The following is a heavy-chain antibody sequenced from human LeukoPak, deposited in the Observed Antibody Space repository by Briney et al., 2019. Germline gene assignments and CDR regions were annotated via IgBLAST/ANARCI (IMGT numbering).Heavy chain of an antibody. D-gene: IGHD6-19*01. CDR1: GFTFSSYA. CDR3: AKDDHGGSGWRDYFDY. J-gene: IGHJ4*02. V-gene: IGHV3-23*01. CDR2: ISGSGGSP. Sequence: GGSLRLSCAASGFTFSSYAMSWVRQAPGKGLEWVSSISGSGGSPYYADSVKGRFTISRDNSKNTLYLQMNSLRDEDTAVYYCAKDDHGGSGWRDYFDYWGQGTLATVST.